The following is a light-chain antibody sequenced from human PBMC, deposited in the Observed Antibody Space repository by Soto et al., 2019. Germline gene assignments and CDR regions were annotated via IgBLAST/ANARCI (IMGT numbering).Light chain of an antibody. V-gene: IGKV3-15*01. CDR1: QSVSSTY. Sequence: EIVLTQSPGTLSLSPGERATLSCRASQSVSSTYLAWYQQKPGQTPRLLIYDTSTRATGVPARFSGSRSGPEFTLTINSLQPEDFAIYYCQQYSKWPITFGQGTRLEIK. CDR2: DTS. CDR3: QQYSKWPIT. J-gene: IGKJ5*01.